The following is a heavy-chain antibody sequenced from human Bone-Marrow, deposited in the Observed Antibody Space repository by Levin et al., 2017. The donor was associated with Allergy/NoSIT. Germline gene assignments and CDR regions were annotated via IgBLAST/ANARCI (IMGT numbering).Heavy chain of an antibody. J-gene: IGHJ6*03. Sequence: SETLSLTCSVSGASVNRNPNYWSWIRQPPGKGLEWIGYISYSGSANYNPSFKSRVDMFVHTSKNQFSLKLNSVTTADTAVYYCARANNDVLTGYYSGGFYYMDVWGKGTTVTVSS. V-gene: IGHV4-61*01. CDR3: ARANNDVLTGYYSGGFYYMDV. CDR2: ISYSGSA. CDR1: GASVNRNPNY. D-gene: IGHD3-9*01.